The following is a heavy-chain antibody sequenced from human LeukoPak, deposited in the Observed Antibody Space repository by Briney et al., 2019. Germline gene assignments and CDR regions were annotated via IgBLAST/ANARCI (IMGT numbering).Heavy chain of an antibody. V-gene: IGHV4-59*01. CDR2: IYYSGSA. CDR1: GGSISSYY. CDR3: ARGLFGSKGIFDS. D-gene: IGHD3-10*01. Sequence: PSETLSLTCTVSGGSISSYYWSWIRQPPGKGLEWIGYIYYSGSANYNPSLKSRVTMSVDTSKNQFSLKLNSVTAADTAVYYCARGLFGSKGIFDSWGQGTLVTVSS. J-gene: IGHJ4*02.